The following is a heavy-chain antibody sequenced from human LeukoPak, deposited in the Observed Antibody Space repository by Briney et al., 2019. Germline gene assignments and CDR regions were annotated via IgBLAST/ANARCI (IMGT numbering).Heavy chain of an antibody. CDR2: IFYSGST. V-gene: IGHV4-34*12. D-gene: IGHD3-10*01. CDR1: GGSFSGYY. J-gene: IGHJ3*02. CDR3: AKSNGYGLVDI. Sequence: SETLSLTCAVYGGSFSGYYWSWIRQPPGKGLEWIGNIFYSGSTYYSPSLKSRVTISLDTSRNQFSQKLNSVTAADTAVYYCAKSNGYGLVDIWGQGTMVTVSS.